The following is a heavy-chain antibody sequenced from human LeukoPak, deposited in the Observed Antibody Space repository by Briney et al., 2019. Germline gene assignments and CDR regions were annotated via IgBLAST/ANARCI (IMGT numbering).Heavy chain of an antibody. CDR3: ARAPPFCSGGSCYPSYYYYGMDV. D-gene: IGHD2-15*01. Sequence: GGSLRLSCAASGFTVSSNYMSWVRQAPGKGLEWVSVIYGGGSTYYADSVKGRFTISRDNSKNTLYLQMNSLRAEDTAVYYCARAPPFCSGGSCYPSYYYYGMDVWGQGTTVTVSS. CDR1: GFTVSSNY. V-gene: IGHV3-66*01. CDR2: IYGGGST. J-gene: IGHJ6*02.